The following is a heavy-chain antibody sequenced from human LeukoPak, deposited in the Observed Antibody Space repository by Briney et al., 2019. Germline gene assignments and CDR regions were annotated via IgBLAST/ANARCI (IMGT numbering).Heavy chain of an antibody. J-gene: IGHJ4*02. CDR2: INPNSGGT. V-gene: IGHV1-2*02. CDR3: ARDSNPIAVAGSGFDY. Sequence: ASVKVSCKASGYTFTGYYMHWVRQAPGQGLEWMGWINPNSGGTNYAQKFQGRVTMTRDTSISTAYMELSRLRSDDTAVYYCARDSNPIAVAGSGFDYWGQGTLVTVSS. D-gene: IGHD6-19*01. CDR1: GYTFTGYY.